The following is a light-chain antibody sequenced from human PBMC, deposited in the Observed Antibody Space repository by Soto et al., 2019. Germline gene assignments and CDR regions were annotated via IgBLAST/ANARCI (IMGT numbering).Light chain of an antibody. V-gene: IGKV3-11*01. Sequence: EFCLPQTQAPVPCLQGQRPTPPGGASQSVSSYLAWYQQKPGQAPRLLIYDASNRATGIPARFSGSGSGTDFTLTISSLEPEDFAVYYCQQRSNWPVTFGQGTKVDIK. J-gene: IGKJ1*01. CDR1: QSVSSY. CDR3: QQRSNWPVT. CDR2: DAS.